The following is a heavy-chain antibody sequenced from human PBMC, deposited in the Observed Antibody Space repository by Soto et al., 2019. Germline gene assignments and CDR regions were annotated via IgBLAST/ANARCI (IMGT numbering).Heavy chain of an antibody. D-gene: IGHD4-4*01. CDR1: GGSISSGGYY. J-gene: IGHJ4*02. CDR2: IYYSGST. CDR3: ARGTDYSVEDQTFDY. Sequence: SETLSLTCTVSGGSISSGGYYWSWIRQHPGKGLEWIGYIYYSGSTYYNPSLKSRVTISVDTSKNQFSLKLSSVTAADTAVYYCARGTDYSVEDQTFDYWGQGTLVTVSS. V-gene: IGHV4-31*03.